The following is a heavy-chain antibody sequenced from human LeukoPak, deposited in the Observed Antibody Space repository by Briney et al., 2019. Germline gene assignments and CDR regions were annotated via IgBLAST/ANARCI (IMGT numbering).Heavy chain of an antibody. CDR2: MNPNSGNT. Sequence: ASVKVSCKASGYTSTSYDINWVRQATGQGLEWMGWMNPNSGNTGYAQKFQGRVTMTRNTSISTAYMELSSLRSEDTAVYYCARGRVDTAMVFGIWGQGTMVTVSS. V-gene: IGHV1-8*01. CDR1: GYTSTSYD. CDR3: ARGRVDTAMVFGI. D-gene: IGHD5-18*01. J-gene: IGHJ3*02.